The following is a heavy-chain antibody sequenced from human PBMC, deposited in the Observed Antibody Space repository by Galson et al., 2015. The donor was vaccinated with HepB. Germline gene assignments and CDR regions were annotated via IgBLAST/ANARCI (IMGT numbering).Heavy chain of an antibody. J-gene: IGHJ4*02. CDR2: ISSSGSTI. CDR1: GFTFSDYY. Sequence: SLRLSCAASGFTFSDYYMSWIRQAPGKELEWVSYISSSGSTIYYADSVKGRFTISRDNAKNSLYLQMNSLRAEDTAVYYCARDFGRPVLYYFDYWGQGTLVTVSS. V-gene: IGHV3-11*01. CDR3: ARDFGRPVLYYFDY. D-gene: IGHD2-15*01.